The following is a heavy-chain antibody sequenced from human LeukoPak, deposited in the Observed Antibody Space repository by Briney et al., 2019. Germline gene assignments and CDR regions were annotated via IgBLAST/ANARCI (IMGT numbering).Heavy chain of an antibody. CDR3: AKDRGGSSEYYYYGMDV. CDR1: GFTFSSYG. D-gene: IGHD2-15*01. CDR2: IWYDGSNK. J-gene: IGHJ6*02. V-gene: IGHV3-30*02. Sequence: GGSLRLSCAASGFTFSSYGMHWVRQAPGKGLEWVAVIWYDGSNKYYADAVKGRFTISRDNSKNTLYLQMNSLRAEDTAVYYCAKDRGGSSEYYYYGMDVWGQGTTVTVSS.